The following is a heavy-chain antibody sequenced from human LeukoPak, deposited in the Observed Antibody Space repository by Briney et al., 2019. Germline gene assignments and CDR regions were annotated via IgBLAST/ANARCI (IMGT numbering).Heavy chain of an antibody. D-gene: IGHD2-2*01. CDR2: ISYDGTIR. J-gene: IGHJ5*02. V-gene: IGHV3-30*18. Sequence: GGSLRLSCAASGFTFSSYGMHWVRQAPGKGLEWVAVISYDGTIRHYADSVKGRLTISRDNSKNTLYLQRNSLTAEDTAQYYCAKGGCSSTTCYLANPWGQGTLVTVSS. CDR1: GFTFSSYG. CDR3: AKGGCSSTTCYLANP.